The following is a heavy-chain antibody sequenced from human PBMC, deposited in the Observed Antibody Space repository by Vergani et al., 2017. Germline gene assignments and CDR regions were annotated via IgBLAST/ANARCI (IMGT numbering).Heavy chain of an antibody. CDR2: ISGSGGST. D-gene: IGHD6-13*01. CDR3: AKELDSSSWYQVGFDY. Sequence: EVQLLESGGGLVQPGGSLRLSCAASGFTFSSYAMSWVRQAPGKGLEWVSAISGSGGSTYYADSVKGRFTISRDISKNTLYLQMSSLRGDDTAVYYCAKELDSSSWYQVGFDYWGQGTLVTVSS. CDR1: GFTFSSYA. V-gene: IGHV3-23*01. J-gene: IGHJ4*02.